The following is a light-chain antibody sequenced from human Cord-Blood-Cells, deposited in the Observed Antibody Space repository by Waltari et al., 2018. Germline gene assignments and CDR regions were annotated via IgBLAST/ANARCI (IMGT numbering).Light chain of an antibody. CDR3: QQYDNLPLT. J-gene: IGKJ3*01. V-gene: IGKV1-33*01. Sequence: DIQMTQSPSSLSASVGDRVTLTCQASQDISNYLNWYQQKPGKAPKRLIYDASNLETGVPSRFSGSGSGTDFTFTISSLQPEDIATYYCQQYDNLPLTFGPGTKVDIK. CDR1: QDISNY. CDR2: DAS.